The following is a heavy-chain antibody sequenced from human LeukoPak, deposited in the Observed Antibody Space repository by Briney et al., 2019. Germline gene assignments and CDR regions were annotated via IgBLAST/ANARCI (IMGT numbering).Heavy chain of an antibody. CDR3: ARLRFDFWSGYTHPYFDY. Sequence: SETLSLTCTVSGGSISSSSYSWGWIRQPPGKGLEWIGSIYYSGTTYYNPSLKSRVTISVDTSKLQFSLKLSSVAATDTAVYFCARLRFDFWSGYTHPYFDYWGQGTLVTVSS. CDR1: GGSISSSSYS. CDR2: IYYSGTT. D-gene: IGHD3-3*01. J-gene: IGHJ4*02. V-gene: IGHV4-39*01.